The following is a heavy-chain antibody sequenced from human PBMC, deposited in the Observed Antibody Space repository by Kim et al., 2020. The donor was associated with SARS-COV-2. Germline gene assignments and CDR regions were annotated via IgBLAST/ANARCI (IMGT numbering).Heavy chain of an antibody. D-gene: IGHD3-10*01. CDR1: GGTFSSYA. V-gene: IGHV1-69*13. Sequence: SVKVSCKASGGTFSSYAISWVRQAPGQGLEWMGGIIPIFGTANYAQKFQGRVTITADESTSTAYMELSSLRSEDTAVYYCASRHHYYGSGAVDYWGQGTLVTVSS. J-gene: IGHJ4*02. CDR3: ASRHHYYGSGAVDY. CDR2: IIPIFGTA.